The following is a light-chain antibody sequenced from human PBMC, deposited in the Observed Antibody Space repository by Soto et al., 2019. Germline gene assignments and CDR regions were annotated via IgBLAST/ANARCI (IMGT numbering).Light chain of an antibody. CDR3: QQYGSSPPA. CDR2: GAS. V-gene: IGKV3-20*01. CDR1: QSVSSSY. Sequence: ETVLTQSPGTLSLSPGERATLSCRASQSVSSSYLAWYQQKPGQAPRLLIYGASSRATGIPDRFSGSGSGTDCTFIISTLEPVDFVFYYCQQYGSSPPAFGVETKVEIK. J-gene: IGKJ4*02.